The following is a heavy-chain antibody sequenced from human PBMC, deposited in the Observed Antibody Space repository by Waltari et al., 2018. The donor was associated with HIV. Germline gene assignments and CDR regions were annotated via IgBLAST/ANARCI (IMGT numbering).Heavy chain of an antibody. CDR3: ARDGGSPPNRWFDP. CDR2: ISSSSNFI. CDR1: GFSFSSYS. Sequence: EVHLVESGGGLVKRGGSMRLSCAASGFSFSSYSMKWVRQAPGKGLEWVSSISSSSNFIYYADSVKGRFTISRDNAKNSLYLQMNSLRAEDTAVYYCARDGGSPPNRWFDPWGQGTLVTVSS. J-gene: IGHJ5*02. V-gene: IGHV3-21*01. D-gene: IGHD1-26*01.